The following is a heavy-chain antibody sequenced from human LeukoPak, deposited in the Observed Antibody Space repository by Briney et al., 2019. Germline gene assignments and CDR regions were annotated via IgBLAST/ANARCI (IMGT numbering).Heavy chain of an antibody. D-gene: IGHD4-17*01. CDR1: GFTFSSYA. J-gene: IGHJ3*02. V-gene: IGHV3-30-3*01. CDR2: ISYDGSNK. CDR3: AGELTTTDAFDI. Sequence: GRSLRLSCAASGFTFSSYAMHWVRQAPGKGLEWVAVISYDGSNKYYADSVKGRFTISRDNSKNTLYLQMNSLRAEDTAVYYSAGELTTTDAFDIWGQGTTVTVSS.